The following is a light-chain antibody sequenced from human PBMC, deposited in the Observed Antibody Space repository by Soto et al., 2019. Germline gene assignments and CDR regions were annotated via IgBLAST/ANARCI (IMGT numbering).Light chain of an antibody. CDR3: QQYYSTPIT. V-gene: IGKV4-1*01. CDR1: QSVLHSSNNKNY. CDR2: WAS. Sequence: DIVMTQSPDSLAVSLGERATINCKSSQSVLHSSNNKNYLAWYQQKPGQPPKLLIYWASTRESGVPDRFSGXGXGXXXXXTXXXLQAEDVXXYYCQQYYSTPITFGQGTRLEIK. J-gene: IGKJ5*01.